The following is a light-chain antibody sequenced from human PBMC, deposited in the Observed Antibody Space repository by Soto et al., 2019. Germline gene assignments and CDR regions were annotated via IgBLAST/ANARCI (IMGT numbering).Light chain of an antibody. J-gene: IGLJ2*01. Sequence: QSALTQPASVSGSPGQSITISCTGTSSDVGGYNYVPWYQQHPGKAPKLMIYDVSNRPSGVSNRFSGSKSGNTASLTISGLQAEDEADYYCSSYTSSSTVVFGGGTKLTV. CDR2: DVS. CDR3: SSYTSSSTVV. V-gene: IGLV2-14*01. CDR1: SSDVGGYNY.